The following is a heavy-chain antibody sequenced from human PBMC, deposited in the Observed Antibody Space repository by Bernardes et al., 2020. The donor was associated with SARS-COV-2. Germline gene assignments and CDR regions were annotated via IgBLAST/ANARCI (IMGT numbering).Heavy chain of an antibody. CDR1: GGSFSGYY. Sequence: SETLSLTCAVYGGSFSGYYWSWIRQPPGKGLEWIGEINHSGSTNYNPSLKSRVTISVDTSKNQFSLKLSSVTAADTAVYYCARGRAAAGSHNWFDPWGQGTLVTVSS. V-gene: IGHV4-34*01. CDR2: INHSGST. J-gene: IGHJ5*02. D-gene: IGHD6-13*01. CDR3: ARGRAAAGSHNWFDP.